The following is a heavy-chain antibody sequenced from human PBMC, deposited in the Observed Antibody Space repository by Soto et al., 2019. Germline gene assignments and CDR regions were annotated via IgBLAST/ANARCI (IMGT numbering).Heavy chain of an antibody. D-gene: IGHD2-21*02. V-gene: IGHV1-18*01. J-gene: IGHJ4*02. CDR2: ISLYSDGT. CDR1: GYTFSNYG. CDR3: ARVGTGDQAASGF. Sequence: ASVKVSCTTSGYTFSNYGITWVRQAPGQPLEWLGWISLYSDGTNYAQKFQGRVSVTTDTSTTTAYMELRSLRSDDTAVYYCARVGTGDQAASGFWGQGTLVTV.